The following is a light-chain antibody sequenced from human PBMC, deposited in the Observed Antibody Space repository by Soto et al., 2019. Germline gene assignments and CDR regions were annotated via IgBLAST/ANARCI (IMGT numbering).Light chain of an antibody. V-gene: IGKV1-5*01. CDR2: DAS. CDR3: QQYNSYSGYT. CDR1: QSISSW. Sequence: DIQMTQSPSTLPASVGDRATITCRASQSISSWLARYQHKPGKAPKLLLYDASSLEHGVPSRLSGSGSGSAFSHTSSSVPLDDFANYSCQQYNSYSGYTFGQGTNLEIK. J-gene: IGKJ2*01.